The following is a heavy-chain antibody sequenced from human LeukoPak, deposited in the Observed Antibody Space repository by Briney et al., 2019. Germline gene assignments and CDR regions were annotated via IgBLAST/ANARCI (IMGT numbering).Heavy chain of an antibody. CDR1: GFTFSSYG. CDR2: IRYDGSNK. CDR3: ARDFAAAVINWFDP. V-gene: IGHV3-30*02. J-gene: IGHJ5*02. Sequence: GGSLRLSCAASGFTFSSYGMHWVRQAPGKGLEWVAFIRYDGSNKYYADSVKGRFTISRDNSKNTLYLQMNSLRAEDTAVYYCARDFAAAVINWFDPWGQGTLVTVSS. D-gene: IGHD6-13*01.